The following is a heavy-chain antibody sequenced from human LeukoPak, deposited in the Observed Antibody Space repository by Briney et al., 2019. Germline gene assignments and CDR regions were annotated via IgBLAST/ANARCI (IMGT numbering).Heavy chain of an antibody. D-gene: IGHD3-22*01. CDR3: AAGGDSSGLLY. CDR1: GCTFSSYA. Sequence: SVKVSCKASGCTFSSYAISWVRQAPGQGLEWMGRIIPIFGIANYAQKFQGRVTITADKSTSTAYMELSSLRSEDTAVYYCAAGGDSSGLLYWGQGTLVTVSS. V-gene: IGHV1-69*04. J-gene: IGHJ4*02. CDR2: IIPIFGIA.